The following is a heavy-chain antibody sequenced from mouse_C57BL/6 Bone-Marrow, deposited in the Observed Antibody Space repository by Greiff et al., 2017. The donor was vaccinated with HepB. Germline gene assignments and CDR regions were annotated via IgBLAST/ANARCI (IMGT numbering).Heavy chain of an antibody. CDR3: TTYPSDY. V-gene: IGHV14-4*01. CDR2: IDPENGDT. CDR1: GFNIKDDY. J-gene: IGHJ2*01. Sequence: VHVKQSGAELVRPGASVKLSCTASGFNIKDDYMHWVKQRPEQGLEWIGWIDPENGDTEYASKFQGKATITADTSSNTAYLQLSSLTSEDTAVYYCTTYPSDYWGQGTTLTVSS.